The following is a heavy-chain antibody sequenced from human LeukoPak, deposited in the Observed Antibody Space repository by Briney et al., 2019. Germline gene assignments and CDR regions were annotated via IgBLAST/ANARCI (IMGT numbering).Heavy chain of an antibody. CDR1: GFTFSSYW. D-gene: IGHD3-10*01. V-gene: IGHV3-7*01. J-gene: IGHJ4*02. CDR3: VRDRGFGANDY. Sequence: GGSLRLSCAASGFTFSSYWMSWVRQAPGKGLEWVANIRQDGSTMSYVDSVRGRFTISRDNAKNSLYLQMSSLGADDTAVYYCVRDRGFGANDYWGQGTLVTVSS. CDR2: IRQDGSTM.